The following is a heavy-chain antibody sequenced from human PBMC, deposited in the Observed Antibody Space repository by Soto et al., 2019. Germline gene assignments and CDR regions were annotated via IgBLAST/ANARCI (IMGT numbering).Heavy chain of an antibody. V-gene: IGHV1-18*01. CDR1: GYTFTSYG. CDR3: ARVPLYYDSSGYYWDDAFDI. Sequence: ASVKVSCKASGYTFTSYGISWVRKAPGQGLEWMGWISAYNGNTNYAQKLQGRVTMTTDTSTSTAYMELRSLRSDDTAVYYCARVPLYYDSSGYYWDDAFDIWGQGTMVTVSS. J-gene: IGHJ3*02. CDR2: ISAYNGNT. D-gene: IGHD3-22*01.